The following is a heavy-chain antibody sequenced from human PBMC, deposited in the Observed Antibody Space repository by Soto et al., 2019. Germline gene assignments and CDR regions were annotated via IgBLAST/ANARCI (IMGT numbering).Heavy chain of an antibody. V-gene: IGHV5-10-1*01. D-gene: IGHD3-22*01. CDR2: IDPSDSYT. Sequence: PGESLKISCKGSGYSFTSYWISWVRQMPGKGLEWMGRIDPSDSYTNYSPSFQGHVTISADKSISTAYLQWSSLKASDTAMYYCAREDYYDSSGYYYYYYGMDVWGQGTTVTVSS. CDR3: AREDYYDSSGYYYYYYGMDV. CDR1: GYSFTSYW. J-gene: IGHJ6*02.